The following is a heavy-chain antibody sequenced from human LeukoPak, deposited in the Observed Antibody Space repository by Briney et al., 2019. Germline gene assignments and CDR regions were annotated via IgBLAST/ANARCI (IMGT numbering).Heavy chain of an antibody. J-gene: IGHJ4*02. D-gene: IGHD5-24*01. CDR2: ISYDGSNK. CDR1: GFTFSSYG. CDR3: AKVGDGYNPFDY. Sequence: PGGSLRLSCTASGFTFSSYGMHWVRQAPGKGLEWVAVISYDGSNKYYADSVKGRFTISRDNSKNTLYLQMNSLRAEDTAVYYCAKVGDGYNPFDYWGQGTLVTVSS. V-gene: IGHV3-30*18.